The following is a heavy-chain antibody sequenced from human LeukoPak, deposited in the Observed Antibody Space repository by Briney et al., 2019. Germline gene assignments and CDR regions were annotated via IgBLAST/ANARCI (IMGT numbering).Heavy chain of an antibody. CDR1: GFIFSNYA. CDR3: AKGRGSANSGSNY. D-gene: IGHD1-26*01. V-gene: IGHV3-23*01. J-gene: IGHJ4*02. CDR2: IVGSGDST. Sequence: SGGSLRLSCAASGFIFSNYATSWVRQAPGKGLEWVSVIVGSGDSTYYADSVKGRFTISRDNSKNTLYLQMNSLSAEDTAVYYCAKGRGSANSGSNYWGQGTQVTVSS.